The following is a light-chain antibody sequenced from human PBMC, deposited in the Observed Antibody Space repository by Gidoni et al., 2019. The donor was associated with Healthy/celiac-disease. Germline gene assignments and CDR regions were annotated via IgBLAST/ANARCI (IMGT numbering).Light chain of an antibody. CDR1: QGISSY. Sequence: DIQVTQAPSFLSASVGDRVTITCRASQGISSYLAWYQQKPGKAPKLLIYAASTLQSGVPSRFSGSGSGTEFTLTISSLQPEDFATYYCQQLNSYPRTFXQXTKVEIK. J-gene: IGKJ1*01. CDR2: AAS. CDR3: QQLNSYPRT. V-gene: IGKV1-9*01.